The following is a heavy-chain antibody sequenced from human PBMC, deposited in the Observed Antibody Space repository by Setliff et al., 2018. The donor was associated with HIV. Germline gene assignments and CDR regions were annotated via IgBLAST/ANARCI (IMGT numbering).Heavy chain of an antibody. J-gene: IGHJ4*02. D-gene: IGHD5-12*01. CDR1: GGSISSGYYY. Sequence: KPSETLSLTCSVSGGSISSGYYYWSWIRQHPGKGLEWIGYIYYSGSTNYNPSLKSRITISVDTSKNQFSLKLSSVTAADTAVYYCASGDGYNAFDFDYWGQGTLVTVSS. CDR3: ASGDGYNAFDFDY. CDR2: IYYSGST. V-gene: IGHV4-61*01.